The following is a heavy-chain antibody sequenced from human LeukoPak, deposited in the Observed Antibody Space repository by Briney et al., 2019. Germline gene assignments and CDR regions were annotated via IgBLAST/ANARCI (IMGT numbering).Heavy chain of an antibody. D-gene: IGHD4-17*01. J-gene: IGHJ6*03. Sequence: PSETLSLTRTVSGGPISSYYWSWIRQPAGKGLEWIGRIYTSGSTNYNPSLKGRVTMSVDTSKNQFSLKLSSVTAADTAVYYCARYYGDALHSDYYMDVWGKGTTVTVSS. V-gene: IGHV4-4*07. CDR1: GGPISSYY. CDR2: IYTSGST. CDR3: ARYYGDALHSDYYMDV.